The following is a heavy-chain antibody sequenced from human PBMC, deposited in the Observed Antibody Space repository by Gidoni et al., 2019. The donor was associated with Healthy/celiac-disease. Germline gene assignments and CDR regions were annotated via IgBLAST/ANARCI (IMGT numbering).Heavy chain of an antibody. D-gene: IGHD4-17*01. CDR3: ARVFDYGDSYFDY. CDR1: GGSISSSSYY. J-gene: IGHJ4*02. V-gene: IGHV4-39*01. CDR2: IYYSGST. Sequence: QLQLQESGPGLVKPSETLSLTCTVSGGSISSSSYYWGWIRQPPGKGLEWIGSIYYSGSTYYNPSLKSRVTISVDTSKNQFSLKLSSVTAADTAVYYCARVFDYGDSYFDYWGQGTLVTVSS.